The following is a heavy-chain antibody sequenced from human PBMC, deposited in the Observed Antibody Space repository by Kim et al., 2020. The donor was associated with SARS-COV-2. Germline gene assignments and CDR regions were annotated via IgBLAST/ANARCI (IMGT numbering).Heavy chain of an antibody. J-gene: IGHJ4*02. CDR3: AREAGSLKNFDH. CDR1: RYTFSNYF. V-gene: IGHV1-46*01. CDR2: INPTGDST. Sequence: ASVKVSCKASRYTFSNYFMHWVRQAPGQGLEWVGLINPTGDSTTYAQKFQGRVTMTRDTSTSTVYIELSSLISEDTAIYYCAREAGSLKNFDHWGQGTLVTVSS. D-gene: IGHD6-13*01.